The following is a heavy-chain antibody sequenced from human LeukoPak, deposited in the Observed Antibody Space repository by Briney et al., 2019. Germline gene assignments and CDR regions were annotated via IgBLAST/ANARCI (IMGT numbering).Heavy chain of an antibody. V-gene: IGHV4-34*01. D-gene: IGHD1-26*01. CDR3: ARDSKLRVPGSGSFRNRNAFEI. CDR2: INHSGST. Sequence: PSETLSLTCTVSGGSISTYYWSWIRQPPGKGLECIGEINHSGSTNYNPSLKSRVTISVDTSKNQFSLKLSSVTAADTAVYYCARDSKLRVPGSGSFRNRNAFEIWGQGTMVTVSS. CDR1: GGSISTYY. J-gene: IGHJ3*02.